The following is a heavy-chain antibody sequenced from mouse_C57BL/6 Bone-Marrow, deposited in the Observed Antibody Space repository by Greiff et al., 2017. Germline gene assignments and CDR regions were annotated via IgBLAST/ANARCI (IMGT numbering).Heavy chain of an antibody. CDR2: INPNNGGT. CDR3: AGSSYAYFDV. V-gene: IGHV1-26*01. CDR1: GYTFTDYY. J-gene: IGHJ1*03. Sequence: EVQLQQSGPELVKPGASVKISCKASGYTFTDYYMNWVKQSHGKSLEWIGDINPNNGGTSYNQKFKGKATLTVDKSSSTAYMELRSLTSEDSAVYYCAGSSYAYFDVWGTGTTVTVSS. D-gene: IGHD1-1*01.